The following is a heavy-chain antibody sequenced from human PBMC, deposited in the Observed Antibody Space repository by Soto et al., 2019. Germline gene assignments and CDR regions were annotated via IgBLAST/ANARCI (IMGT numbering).Heavy chain of an antibody. J-gene: IGHJ4*02. D-gene: IGHD2-21*01. CDR1: GFTVSSYA. V-gene: IGHV3-30-3*01. Sequence: QVQLVESGGGVVQPGRSLRLSCAASGFTVSSYAMHWVRQAPGKGLEWVAVISYDGSNKYYADSVKGRFTISRDNSKNTLYLQMNSLRAEDTAVYYCARDREGGWVVISHYFAYWGQGTLVTVSS. CDR3: ARDREGGWVVISHYFAY. CDR2: ISYDGSNK.